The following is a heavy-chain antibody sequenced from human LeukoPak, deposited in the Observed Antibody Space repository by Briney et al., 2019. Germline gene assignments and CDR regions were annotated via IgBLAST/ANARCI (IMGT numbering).Heavy chain of an antibody. CDR2: IYSSGSI. D-gene: IGHD3-10*01. CDR3: ARAGGLTYGYDYYYGMDV. Sequence: KPSETLSLTCTVSGGSISSYYWSWIRQPAGKGLEWIGRIYSSGSINYNPSLKSRVTMSVDTSKNQFSLKLTSVTAADTAMYYCARAGGLTYGYDYYYGMDVWGQGTTVTVSS. CDR1: GGSISSYY. V-gene: IGHV4-4*07. J-gene: IGHJ6*02.